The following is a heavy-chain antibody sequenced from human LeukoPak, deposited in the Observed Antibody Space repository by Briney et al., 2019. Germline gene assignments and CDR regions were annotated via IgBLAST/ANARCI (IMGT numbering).Heavy chain of an antibody. D-gene: IGHD5-12*01. Sequence: GGPLRLSCAASGFTFRSYWMSWVRQAPGKGLEWVANINQGGSVQYYMDSVKGRFTISRDDAKNSLYVQMNSLRDEDTAVYYCARVEYSGWNLEYWGQGTLVTVSS. CDR3: ARVEYSGWNLEY. J-gene: IGHJ4*02. CDR2: INQGGSVQ. V-gene: IGHV3-7*01. CDR1: GFTFRSYW.